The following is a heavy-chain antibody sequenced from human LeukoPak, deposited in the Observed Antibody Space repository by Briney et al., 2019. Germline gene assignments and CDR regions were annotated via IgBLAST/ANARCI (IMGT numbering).Heavy chain of an antibody. CDR1: GFTFSSYW. V-gene: IGHV3-7*03. J-gene: IGHJ4*02. CDR3: ARDWFDGDYDRFDY. Sequence: GGSLRLSCAASGFTFSSYWMSWFRQAPGKGLEWVANIKQDGSQKFSVDSVKGRFTISRDNAKNSLYLQMNSLRVEDTAVYYCARDWFDGDYDRFDYWGQGTLVSVSS. D-gene: IGHD4-17*01. CDR2: IKQDGSQK.